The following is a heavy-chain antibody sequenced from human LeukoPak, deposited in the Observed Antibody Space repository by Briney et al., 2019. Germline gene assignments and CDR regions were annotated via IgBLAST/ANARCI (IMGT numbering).Heavy chain of an antibody. CDR2: ISWIGSST. Sequence: RGSLTLSCAASGFTFDDYAMSWVRQGPGKGLEWVSGISWIGSSTGHADSVKGRFTISRDNARNSLYQQMNSLRAEDTAFYYCARVLRHFDWSPFDYWGQGILVTVSS. V-gene: IGHV3-20*04. CDR3: ARVLRHFDWSPFDY. J-gene: IGHJ4*02. D-gene: IGHD3-9*01. CDR1: GFTFDDYA.